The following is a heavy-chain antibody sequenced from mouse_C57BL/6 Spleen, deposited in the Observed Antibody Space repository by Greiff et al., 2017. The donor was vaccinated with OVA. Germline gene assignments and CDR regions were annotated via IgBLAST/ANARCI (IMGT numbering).Heavy chain of an antibody. D-gene: IGHD1-1*01. CDR1: GYTFTDYY. Sequence: VQLQESGAELVKPGASVKISCKASGYTFTDYYINWVKQRPGQGLEWIGKLGPGSGSTYYNEKFKGKATLTADKSSSTAYMQLSSLTSEDSAVYFCASNYGYAMDYWGQGTSVTVSS. V-gene: IGHV1-77*01. CDR2: LGPGSGST. J-gene: IGHJ4*01. CDR3: ASNYGYAMDY.